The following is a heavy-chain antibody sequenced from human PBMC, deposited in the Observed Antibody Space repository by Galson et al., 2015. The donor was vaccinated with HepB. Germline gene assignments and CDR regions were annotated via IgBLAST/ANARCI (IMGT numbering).Heavy chain of an antibody. CDR1: GGSISSYY. CDR2: MYSSGST. V-gene: IGHV4-4*07. D-gene: IGHD3-22*01. Sequence: SETLSLTCSVSGGSISSYYWTWIRQPAGKGLEWIGLMYSSGSTKYNPSLKSRVTMSVDTSRNQFSLRLTSVTAADTAVYYCARVMEESSGFDVFDIWGQGTMVTVSS. J-gene: IGHJ3*02. CDR3: ARVMEESSGFDVFDI.